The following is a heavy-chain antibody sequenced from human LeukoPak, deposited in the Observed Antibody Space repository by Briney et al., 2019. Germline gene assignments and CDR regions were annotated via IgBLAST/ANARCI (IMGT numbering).Heavy chain of an antibody. CDR1: GGSISSYY. D-gene: IGHD3-22*01. CDR2: NYTSGST. CDR3: ARDRNYYDSSGYYEDWYFDL. Sequence: SETLSLTCTVSGGSISSYYWSWIRQPAGKGLEWIGRNYTSGSTNYNPSLKSRVTMSVDTSKNQFSLKLSSVTAADTAVYYCARDRNYYDSSGYYEDWYFDLWGRGTLVTVSS. J-gene: IGHJ2*01. V-gene: IGHV4-4*07.